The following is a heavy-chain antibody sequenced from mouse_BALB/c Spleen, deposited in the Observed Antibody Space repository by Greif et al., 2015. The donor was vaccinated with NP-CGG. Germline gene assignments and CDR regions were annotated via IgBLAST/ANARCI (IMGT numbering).Heavy chain of an antibody. D-gene: IGHD2-1*01. CDR1: GYTFTSYW. J-gene: IGHJ2*01. V-gene: IGHV1-7*01. CDR2: INPSTGYT. Sequence: QVQLQQSGAELAKPGASVKMSCKASGYTFTSYWMRWVKQRPGQGLEWIGYINPSTGYTEYNQKFKDKATLTADKSSSTAYMQLSSLTSEDSAVYYCARRDGNYYFDYWGQGTTLTVSS. CDR3: ARRDGNYYFDY.